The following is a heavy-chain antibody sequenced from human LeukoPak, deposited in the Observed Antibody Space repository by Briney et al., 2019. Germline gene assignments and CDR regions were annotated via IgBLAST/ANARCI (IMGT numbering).Heavy chain of an antibody. Sequence: PSETLSLTCTVSGGSINSSGYYWGWIRQPPGKGLEWVGSHYYSGSTYYNPSLRSRVTISVDTSKNQFSLSLNSVTAADTAVYYCARHRAGYHIDWXGQGTLVTVSS. D-gene: IGHD3-9*01. J-gene: IGHJ4*02. CDR2: HYYSGST. V-gene: IGHV4-39*01. CDR3: ARHRAGYHIDW. CDR1: GGSINSSGYY.